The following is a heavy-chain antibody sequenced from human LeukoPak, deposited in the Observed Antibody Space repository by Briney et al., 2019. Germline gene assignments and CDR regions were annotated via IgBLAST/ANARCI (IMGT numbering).Heavy chain of an antibody. Sequence: ASVKVSCKASGYTFADYYMHWVRQAPGQGLEWMGWINPNSGGTNYAQKFQGRVTMTRDTSISTAYMELSRLRSDDTAVYYCARDLSYSSGWYWGQGTLVTVSS. CDR1: GYTFADYY. D-gene: IGHD6-19*01. J-gene: IGHJ4*02. CDR3: ARDLSYSSGWY. V-gene: IGHV1-2*02. CDR2: INPNSGGT.